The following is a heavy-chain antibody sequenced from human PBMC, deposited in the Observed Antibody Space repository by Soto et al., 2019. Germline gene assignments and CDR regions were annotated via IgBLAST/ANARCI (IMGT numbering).Heavy chain of an antibody. CDR1: GYSVTSHY. D-gene: IGHD3-3*01. CDR3: ARRRLKITIFGVVIGSGWFDP. Sequence: SETLSLTCSFSGYSVTSHYLTWIRQSPEKGLEWIGYMHYTGFSHYNPSLKSRVTISVDRSKNQFSLQLSSVTVADTAVYYCARRRLKITIFGVVIGSGWFDPWGQGTLVTVSS. V-gene: IGHV4-59*02. CDR2: MHYTGFS. J-gene: IGHJ5*02.